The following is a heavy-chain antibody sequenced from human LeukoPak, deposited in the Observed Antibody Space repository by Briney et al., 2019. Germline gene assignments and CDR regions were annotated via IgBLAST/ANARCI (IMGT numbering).Heavy chain of an antibody. CDR3: AGHVIAAAGIDAFDI. CDR1: GGSISSYY. D-gene: IGHD6-13*01. CDR2: IYYSGST. V-gene: IGHV4-59*08. Sequence: PSETLSLTCTVSGGSISSYYWSWIRQPPGKGLEWIGYIYYSGSTNYNPSLKSRVTISVDTSKNQFSLKLSSVTAADTAVYYCAGHVIAAAGIDAFDIWGQGTMVTVSS. J-gene: IGHJ3*02.